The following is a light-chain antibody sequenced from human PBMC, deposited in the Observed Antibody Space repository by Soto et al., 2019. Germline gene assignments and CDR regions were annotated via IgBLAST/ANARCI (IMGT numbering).Light chain of an antibody. V-gene: IGKV3-15*01. Sequence: EMVMTQFPATLSVSPGERATLSCRASQNLSRNLAWYQQQPGQAPRLLIFYASTRATGIPARFSGSRSGPDFTLTISRLQSEDFAVYYCQQYDKWLHTFGQRTKLQIK. J-gene: IGKJ2*01. CDR1: QNLSRN. CDR2: YAS. CDR3: QQYDKWLHT.